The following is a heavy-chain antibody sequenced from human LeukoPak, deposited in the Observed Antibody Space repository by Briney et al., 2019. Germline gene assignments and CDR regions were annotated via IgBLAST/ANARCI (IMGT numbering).Heavy chain of an antibody. Sequence: SETLSLTCTVSGGSISSYYWSWIRQPPGKGLEWIGYIYYSGSTNYNPSLKSRVTISVDTSKNQFSLKLSSVTAADTAVYYCARDPTVVTPGYWGQGTLVTDSS. V-gene: IGHV4-59*01. CDR1: GGSISSYY. D-gene: IGHD4-23*01. J-gene: IGHJ4*02. CDR2: IYYSGST. CDR3: ARDPTVVTPGY.